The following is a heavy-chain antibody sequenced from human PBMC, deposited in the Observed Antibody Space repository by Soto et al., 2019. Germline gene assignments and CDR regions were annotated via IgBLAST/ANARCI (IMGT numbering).Heavy chain of an antibody. D-gene: IGHD4-4*01. V-gene: IGHV4-34*01. CDR3: ERAGASSNYVL. Sequence: PSETLSLTCAVYGGSFSGYHCTWMRQPPGKGLEWIGGINHSGSTNSNPSLKSRVTMSVDTSKNQFSLTLSSVTAADTAVYYCERAGASSNYVLWGQGTLVTVSS. CDR2: INHSGST. CDR1: GGSFSGYH. J-gene: IGHJ4*02.